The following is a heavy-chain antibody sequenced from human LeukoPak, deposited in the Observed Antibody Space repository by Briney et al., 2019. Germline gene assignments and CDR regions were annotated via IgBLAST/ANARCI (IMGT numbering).Heavy chain of an antibody. CDR1: GFTFSSYG. CDR2: ISSSGSTI. V-gene: IGHV3-48*04. J-gene: IGHJ4*02. CDR3: ARDGDYNFDY. Sequence: PGGSLRLSCAASGFTFSSYGMNWVRQAPGKGLEWVSYISSSGSTIYYADSVKGRFTISRDNAKNSLYLQMNSLRAEDTAVYYCARDGDYNFDYWGQGTLVTVSS. D-gene: IGHD4-17*01.